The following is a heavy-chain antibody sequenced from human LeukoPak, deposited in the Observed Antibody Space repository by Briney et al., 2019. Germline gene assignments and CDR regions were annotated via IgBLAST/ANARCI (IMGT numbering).Heavy chain of an antibody. CDR1: GFTFSSHN. CDR3: AREGYCSGSTCPDC. D-gene: IGHD2-15*01. CDR2: ISISSSTI. V-gene: IGHV3-48*01. Sequence: GGSLRLSCAVSGFTFSSHNMNWVRQAPGKGLEWVSYISISSSTIYYADSVKGRFTISRDNAKNSLYLQMNSLRAEDTAVYYCAREGYCSGSTCPDCWGQGTLVTVSS. J-gene: IGHJ4*02.